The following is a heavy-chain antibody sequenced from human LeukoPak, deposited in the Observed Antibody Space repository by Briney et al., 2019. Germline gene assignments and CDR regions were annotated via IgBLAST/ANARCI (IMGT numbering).Heavy chain of an antibody. Sequence: PSETLSLTCPVSGSSISSGYYWGWVRQPPGKGLEWIGSIYHSGSTYYNPSLKSRVTILVDTSKNQFSLKLSSVTAADTAVYYCARTQLAYYYYYMVVWGKGTSVTVSS. D-gene: IGHD5-18*01. V-gene: IGHV4-38-2*01. CDR3: ARTQLAYYYYYMVV. CDR1: GSSISSGYY. J-gene: IGHJ6*03. CDR2: IYHSGST.